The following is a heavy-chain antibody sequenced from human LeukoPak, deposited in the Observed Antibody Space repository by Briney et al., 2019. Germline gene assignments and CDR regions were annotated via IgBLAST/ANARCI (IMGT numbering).Heavy chain of an antibody. CDR2: TRYSGSS. J-gene: IGHJ5*02. D-gene: IGHD3-3*01. CDR3: AREGRDFWSGSRGWLDP. CDR1: GASISSDDYY. V-gene: IGHV4-30-4*01. Sequence: SQTLSLTCTVSGASISSDDYYWSWIRQPPGKGLKWIAYTRYSGSSFYNPSLKSRITISVDTSKNQFSLRLSSVTAADTAVYYCAREGRDFWSGSRGWLDPWGQGTLVTVSS.